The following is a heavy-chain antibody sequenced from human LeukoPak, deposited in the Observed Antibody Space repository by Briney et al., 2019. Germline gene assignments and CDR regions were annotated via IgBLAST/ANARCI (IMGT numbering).Heavy chain of an antibody. CDR3: AKDSIEGYYDSSGPYDAFDI. Sequence: GGSLRHSCAASGFTFSSYAMSWVRQAPGKGLEWVSAISGSGGSTYYADSVKGRFTISRDNSKNTLYLQMNSLRAEDTAVYYCAKDSIEGYYDSSGPYDAFDIWGQGTMVTVSS. V-gene: IGHV3-23*01. D-gene: IGHD3-22*01. CDR2: ISGSGGST. J-gene: IGHJ3*02. CDR1: GFTFSSYA.